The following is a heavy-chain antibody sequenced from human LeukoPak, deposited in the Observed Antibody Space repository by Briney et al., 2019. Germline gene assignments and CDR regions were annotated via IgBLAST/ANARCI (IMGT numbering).Heavy chain of an antibody. D-gene: IGHD2-2*01. V-gene: IGHV1-2*02. J-gene: IGHJ4*02. Sequence: ASVKVSCKASGYTFTGYYMHWARQAPGQGLEWMGWINTNSGGTNYAQNFQGRVTMTRDTSISTAYMELSRLRSDDTAVYYCARGAIVVIPAAAHFDYWGQGTLVTVSA. CDR1: GYTFTGYY. CDR3: ARGAIVVIPAAAHFDY. CDR2: INTNSGGT.